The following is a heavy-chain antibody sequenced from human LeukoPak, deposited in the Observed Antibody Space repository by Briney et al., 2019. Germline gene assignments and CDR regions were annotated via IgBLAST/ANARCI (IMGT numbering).Heavy chain of an antibody. CDR1: GFTFSSYA. V-gene: IGHV3-23*01. J-gene: IGHJ4*02. CDR2: ISGSGGST. CDR3: AKDFGFVVTGTVDY. D-gene: IGHD2-15*01. Sequence: GGSLRLSCAASGFTFSSYAMSWVRRAPGKGLEWVSAISGSGGSTYYADSVKGRFTISRDNSKNTLYLQMNSLGAEDTAVYYCAKDFGFVVTGTVDYWGQGTLVTVSS.